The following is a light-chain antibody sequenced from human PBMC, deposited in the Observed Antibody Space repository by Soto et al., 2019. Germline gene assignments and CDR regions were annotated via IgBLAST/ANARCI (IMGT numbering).Light chain of an antibody. V-gene: IGKV3-20*01. CDR2: GAS. CDR3: RQYGRSLASA. J-gene: IGKJ4*01. CDR1: QSVSSNL. Sequence: EIVLAQSPGTLSLSPGERATLSCRASQSVSSNLLAWYQEKPGQAPRLLIYGASTRATGIPDRFSGSGSGTDFTLAISTLESEDFAVYYCRQYGRSLASAIGGGTKVEI.